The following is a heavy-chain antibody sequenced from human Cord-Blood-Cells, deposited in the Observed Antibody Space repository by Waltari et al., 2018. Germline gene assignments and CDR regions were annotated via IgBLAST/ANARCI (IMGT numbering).Heavy chain of an antibody. Sequence: QLQLQESGPGLVKPSETLSLTCTVSGGSISSSSYYWAWIRQPPGKGLEWIGSIYYSGSTYYNPSLKSRVTISVDTSKNQFSLKLSSVTAADTAVYYCARRGYGDYGYFQHWGQGTLVTVSS. V-gene: IGHV4-39*01. CDR1: GGSISSSSYY. D-gene: IGHD4-17*01. CDR2: IYYSGST. CDR3: ARRGYGDYGYFQH. J-gene: IGHJ1*01.